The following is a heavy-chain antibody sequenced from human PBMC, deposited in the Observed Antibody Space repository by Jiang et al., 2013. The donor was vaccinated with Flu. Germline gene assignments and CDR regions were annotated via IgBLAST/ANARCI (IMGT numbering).Heavy chain of an antibody. Sequence: VQLVESGGGVVQPGRSLRLSCAASGFTFSSHGMHWVRQAPGKGLDWVAVIAHDGSVQHYADSVKGRFTISRDNSKMYLQMNSLRPEDTAVYYCAKEWGGSRTSYEAFFDSWGQGDPGHRSP. CDR1: GFTFSSHG. CDR2: IAHDGSVQ. CDR3: AKEWGGSRTSYEAFFDS. D-gene: IGHD3-10*01. V-gene: IGHV3-30*18. J-gene: IGHJ4*02.